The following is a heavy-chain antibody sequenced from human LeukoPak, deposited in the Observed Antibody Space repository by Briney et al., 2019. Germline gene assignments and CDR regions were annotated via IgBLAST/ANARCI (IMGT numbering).Heavy chain of an antibody. CDR1: GLRFSTFA. CDR2: IRGNGET. Sequence: GGSPRPSCTAVGLRFSTFANSWVPPGPAGGVGRGSSIRGNGETFYADSVRGRFTLSSDTIRNTVYLQLNNLRVEDTAIYYCARASWVSSTDAVRWGQGTLVTVSS. D-gene: IGHD3-16*01. J-gene: IGHJ4*02. V-gene: IGHV3-23*01. CDR3: ARASWVSSTDAVR.